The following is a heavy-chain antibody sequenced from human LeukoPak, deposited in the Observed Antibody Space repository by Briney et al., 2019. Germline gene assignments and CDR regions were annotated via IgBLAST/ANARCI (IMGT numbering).Heavy chain of an antibody. Sequence: SETLSLTCTVSGGSISSSSYYWGWIRQPPGKGLEWIGSIYYSGSTYYNPSLKSRVTISVDTSKNQFSLKLSSVIAADTAVYYCARRGTYYYDSSGYPLDYWGQGTLVTVSS. CDR1: GGSISSSSYY. J-gene: IGHJ4*02. D-gene: IGHD3-22*01. CDR3: ARRGTYYYDSSGYPLDY. V-gene: IGHV4-39*01. CDR2: IYYSGST.